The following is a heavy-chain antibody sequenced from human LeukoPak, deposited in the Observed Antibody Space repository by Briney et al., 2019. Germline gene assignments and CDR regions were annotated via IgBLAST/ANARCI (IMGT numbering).Heavy chain of an antibody. Sequence: KTSETLSLTCTVSGGPINSSYWSWIRQPPGKGLEWIGFSYYSGNTNYSPSFKSRVTISVDTSKRQVSMKVPSVTAADTAVYYCARGRLATTFDLWGQGALVTVSS. J-gene: IGHJ5*02. V-gene: IGHV4-59*01. CDR2: SYYSGNT. CDR1: GGPINSSY. D-gene: IGHD5-12*01. CDR3: ARGRLATTFDL.